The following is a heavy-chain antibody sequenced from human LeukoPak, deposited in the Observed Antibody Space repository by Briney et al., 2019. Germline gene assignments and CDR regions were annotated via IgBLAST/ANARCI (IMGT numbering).Heavy chain of an antibody. CDR2: IKQDGSEK. CDR3: AKDNRRHYTSGPNPDSLH. Sequence: GGSPRLSCAASGFTFSSYWMSWVRQAPGKGLEWVASIKQDGSEKYYVDSVKGRFTISRDNAKNSLYLQMDSLRVEDTAFYYCAKDNRRHYTSGPNPDSLHWGQGALVTVSS. V-gene: IGHV3-7*03. D-gene: IGHD6-19*01. J-gene: IGHJ4*02. CDR1: GFTFSSYW.